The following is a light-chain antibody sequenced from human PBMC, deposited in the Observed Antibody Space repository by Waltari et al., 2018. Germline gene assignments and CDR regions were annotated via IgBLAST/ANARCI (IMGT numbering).Light chain of an antibody. Sequence: QSALTQPASVSGSPGQSIPLSCSGTRRDVGFSNYVSWYQQHPGKAPKLMIYDVSQRPSGVSDRFSGSKSGNTASLTISGLQAEDEADYYCNSYTGSSSWVFGGGTKVTV. J-gene: IGLJ3*02. CDR2: DVS. CDR3: NSYTGSSSWV. V-gene: IGLV2-14*01. CDR1: RRDVGFSNY.